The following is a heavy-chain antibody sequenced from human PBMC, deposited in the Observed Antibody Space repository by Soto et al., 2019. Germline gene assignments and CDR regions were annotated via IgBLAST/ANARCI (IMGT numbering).Heavy chain of an antibody. J-gene: IGHJ5*02. V-gene: IGHV4-4*07. CDR1: GGCISSYY. Sequence: XGTMGLTGTVSGGCISSYYWSWIRQPAGKGLEWIGRIYTSGSTNYNPSLKSRVTMSVDTSKNQFSLKLSSVTAADTAVYYRARGIAAAAKNWFDPWGQGTLVT. CDR2: IYTSGST. CDR3: ARGIAAAAKNWFDP. D-gene: IGHD6-13*01.